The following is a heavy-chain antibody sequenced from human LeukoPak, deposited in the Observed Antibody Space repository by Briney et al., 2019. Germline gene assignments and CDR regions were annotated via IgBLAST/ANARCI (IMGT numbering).Heavy chain of an antibody. J-gene: IGHJ5*02. Sequence: PSETLSLTCTVSGGSMSGYYWSWIRQTPAGGLEWFGYFYYTGLTRSNPSFKSRVTISVDTSKNQFSLKLSSVTAADTAVYYCARGVPGLLWSISWFDPWGQGTLVTVSS. CDR2: FYYTGLT. CDR1: GGSMSGYY. D-gene: IGHD3-10*01. CDR3: ARGVPGLLWSISWFDP. V-gene: IGHV4-59*12.